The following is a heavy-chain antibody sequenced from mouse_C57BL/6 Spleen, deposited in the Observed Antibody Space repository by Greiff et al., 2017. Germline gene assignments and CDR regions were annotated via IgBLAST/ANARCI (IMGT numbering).Heavy chain of an antibody. CDR3: ARSSYYFDY. Sequence: QVQLKQPGAELVKPGASVKLSCKASGYTFTSYWMQWVKQRPGPGLEWIGEIDPSDSYTNYNQKFKGKATLTVDTSSSTAYMQLSSLTSEDSAVYYCARSSYYFDYWGQGTTLTVSS. V-gene: IGHV1-50*01. CDR2: IDPSDSYT. CDR1: GYTFTSYW. J-gene: IGHJ2*01.